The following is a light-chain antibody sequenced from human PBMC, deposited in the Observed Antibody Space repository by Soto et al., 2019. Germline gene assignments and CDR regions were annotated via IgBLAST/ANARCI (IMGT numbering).Light chain of an antibody. CDR1: SSDVGSYKY. J-gene: IGLJ1*01. Sequence: QSALTQPASVSGSPGQSITISCTGTSSDVGSYKYVSWYQQHPGKAPKLMIYDVTNRPSGVSNRFSGSKSGNTASLTISGLQAEDEADYYCSSYTSSNPEYVFGSGTKVTVL. CDR3: SSYTSSNPEYV. V-gene: IGLV2-14*01. CDR2: DVT.